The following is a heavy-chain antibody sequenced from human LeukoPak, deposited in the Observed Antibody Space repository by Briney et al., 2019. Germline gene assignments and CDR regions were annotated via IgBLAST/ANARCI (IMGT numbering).Heavy chain of an antibody. CDR1: GGSFSGYY. CDR2: INHSGST. V-gene: IGHV4-34*01. Sequence: PSETLSLTCAVYGGSFSGYYWSWIRQPPGKGLEWIGEINHSGSTNYNPSLKSRVTISVDTSKNQFSLKLSSVTAADTAVYYCARLGMRRLYYDYVWGSYRPRTYYFDYWGQGTLVTVSS. CDR3: ARLGMRRLYYDYVWGSYRPRTYYFDY. J-gene: IGHJ4*02. D-gene: IGHD3-16*02.